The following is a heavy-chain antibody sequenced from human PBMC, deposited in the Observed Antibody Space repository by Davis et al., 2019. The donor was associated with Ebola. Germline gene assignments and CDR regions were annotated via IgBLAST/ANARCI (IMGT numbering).Heavy chain of an antibody. CDR3: AKQRDYGSDYFDY. D-gene: IGHD3-16*01. V-gene: IGHV3-23*01. CDR1: GFTFSNYW. Sequence: GESLKISCVASGFTFSNYWMTWVRQAPGKGLEWVSTISDSTYYADSVKGRFTISRDISKNTLYLQMNSLRAEDTAIYYCAKQRDYGSDYFDYWGQGTLVTVSS. J-gene: IGHJ4*02. CDR2: ISDST.